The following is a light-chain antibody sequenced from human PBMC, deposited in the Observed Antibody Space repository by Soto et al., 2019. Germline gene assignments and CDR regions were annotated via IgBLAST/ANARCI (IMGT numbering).Light chain of an antibody. CDR3: QSYDTSVTGSWV. Sequence: QAVVTQPPSASGTPGQRVTISCSGSGSNIGSNTVNWYQHLPGTAPKVLINTNDQRPSGVPDRFSGSKSGTSASLAISGLQSDDEADYYCQSYDTSVTGSWVFGGGTKLTVL. CDR1: GSNIGSNT. V-gene: IGLV1-44*01. CDR2: TND. J-gene: IGLJ3*02.